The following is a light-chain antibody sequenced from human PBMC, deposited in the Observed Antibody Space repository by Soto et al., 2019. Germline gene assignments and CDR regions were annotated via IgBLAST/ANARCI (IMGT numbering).Light chain of an antibody. V-gene: IGLV2-14*01. CDR3: SSYTSSSTLV. J-gene: IGLJ2*01. Sequence: QSVLTQPASVSGSPGQSIAISCTGSSSDVGGYSYVSWYQQHPGKAPKLMIYDVSNRPSGVSDRFSGSRSGNTASLTISGLQAEDEADYYCSSYTSSSTLVFGGGTKVNVL. CDR2: DVS. CDR1: SSDVGGYSY.